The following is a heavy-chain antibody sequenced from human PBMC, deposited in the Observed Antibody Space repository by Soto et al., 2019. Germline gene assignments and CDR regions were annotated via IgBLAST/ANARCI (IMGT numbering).Heavy chain of an antibody. J-gene: IGHJ4*02. CDR2: IYYSGNT. CDR3: ARDRGQWSDY. Sequence: SETLSLTCTVSGDSISSYYWSGIRQPPGKGLEWIGYIYYSGNTNYNPSLKSRVTISVDTSKNQFSLKLTSVTAADTAVYYCARDRGQWSDYWGQGTLVTVSS. D-gene: IGHD6-19*01. V-gene: IGHV4-59*01. CDR1: GDSISSYY.